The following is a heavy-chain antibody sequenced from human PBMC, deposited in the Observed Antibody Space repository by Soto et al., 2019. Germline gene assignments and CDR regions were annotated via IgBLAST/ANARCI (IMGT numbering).Heavy chain of an antibody. D-gene: IGHD3-9*01. V-gene: IGHV3-21*01. J-gene: IGHJ6*02. CDR2: ISSSSGDI. CDR3: AREAHQGYDFFAGYYTYYYGMDV. CDR1: GFTFSTYS. Sequence: GGSLRLSCAASGFTFSTYSMNWVRQAPGKGLEWVSFISSSSGDIYYADSLKGRFTISRDNAKNSLYLQMNSLRAEDTALYYWAREAHQGYDFFAGYYTYYYGMDVWGQGTTVTVSS.